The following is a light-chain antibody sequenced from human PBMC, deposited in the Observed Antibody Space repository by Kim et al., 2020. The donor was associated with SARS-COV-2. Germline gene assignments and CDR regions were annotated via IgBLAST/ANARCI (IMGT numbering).Light chain of an antibody. CDR1: KLGDKY. CDR3: QAWDSSTLV. V-gene: IGLV3-1*01. Sequence: SVSPGQTASITCSGDKLGDKYACWYQQKPGQSPVLVIYKDSKRPSGIPERFSGSNSGNTATLTISGTQAMDEADYYCQAWDSSTLVFGGGTQLTVL. CDR2: KDS. J-gene: IGLJ3*02.